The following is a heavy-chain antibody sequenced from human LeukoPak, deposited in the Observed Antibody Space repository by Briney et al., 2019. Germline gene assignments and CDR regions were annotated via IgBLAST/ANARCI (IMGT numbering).Heavy chain of an antibody. CDR2: ISGSGGST. V-gene: IGHV3-23*01. CDR3: PKDAGYIAAAGPADL. J-gene: IGHJ5*02. D-gene: IGHD6-13*01. CDR1: GFTFSSYA. Sequence: GGSLRLSCAASGFTFSSYAMSWVRQAPGKGLEWVSAISGSGGSTYYADSVKGRFTISRDNSKNTLYLQMNSLRAQDTAVYYCPKDAGYIAAAGPADLWGQGTLVTVSS.